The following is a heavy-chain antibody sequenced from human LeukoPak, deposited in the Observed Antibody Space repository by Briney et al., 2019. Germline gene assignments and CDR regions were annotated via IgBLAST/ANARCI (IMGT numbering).Heavy chain of an antibody. CDR1: GYTFTGYY. D-gene: IGHD6-19*01. J-gene: IGHJ4*02. CDR2: INPNSGGT. Sequence: GASVKVSCKASGYTFTGYYMHWVRQAPGQGLEWMGWINPNSGGTNYAQKFQGRVTMTRDTSISTAYMELSRPRSDDTAVYYCASLSSGWGYYFDYWGQGTLVTVSS. V-gene: IGHV1-2*02. CDR3: ASLSSGWGYYFDY.